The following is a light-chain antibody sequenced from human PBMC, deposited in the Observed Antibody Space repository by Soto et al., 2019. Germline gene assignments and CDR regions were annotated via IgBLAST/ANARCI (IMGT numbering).Light chain of an antibody. CDR2: GAS. J-gene: IGKJ2*01. CDR1: QTVGSN. CDR3: QQYNNRSPYT. V-gene: IGKV3-15*01. Sequence: EIVMTQSPATLSVSPGERATLSCRASQTVGSNLAWYQQKPGQAPRLLIYGASTTATGIPARFSGSGSGTEFTLTISSLQSEDFAVYYCQQYNNRSPYTFGQGTKLEIK.